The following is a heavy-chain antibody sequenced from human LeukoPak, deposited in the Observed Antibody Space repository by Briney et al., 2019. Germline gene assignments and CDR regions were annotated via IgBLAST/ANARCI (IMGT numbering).Heavy chain of an antibody. D-gene: IGHD6-13*01. Sequence: GASVKVSCKASGYTFTSYYMHWVRQAPGQGLEWMGIINPSGGSTSYAQKFQGRVTMTRDMSTSTVYMELSSLRSEDTAVYYCATDRLEQQLPLAFDIWGQGTMVTVSS. J-gene: IGHJ3*02. CDR3: ATDRLEQQLPLAFDI. CDR2: INPSGGST. V-gene: IGHV1-46*01. CDR1: GYTFTSYY.